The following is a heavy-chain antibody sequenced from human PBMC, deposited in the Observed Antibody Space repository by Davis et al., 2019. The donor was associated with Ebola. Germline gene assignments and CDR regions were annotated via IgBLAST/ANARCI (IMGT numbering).Heavy chain of an antibody. Sequence: AASVKVSCKASGYTFTSYAMNWVRQAPGQGLEWMGWINTNTGNPTYAQGFTGRFVFSLDTSVSTAYLQISSLKAEDTAVYYCARRKVPGIAAAGEAFDIWGQGTMVTVSS. CDR1: GYTFTSYA. V-gene: IGHV7-4-1*02. J-gene: IGHJ3*02. CDR2: INTNTGNP. CDR3: ARRKVPGIAAAGEAFDI. D-gene: IGHD6-13*01.